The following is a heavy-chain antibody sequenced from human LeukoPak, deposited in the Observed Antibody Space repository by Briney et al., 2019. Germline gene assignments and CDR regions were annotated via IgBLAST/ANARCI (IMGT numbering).Heavy chain of an antibody. CDR2: IYPADSDT. J-gene: IGHJ4*02. D-gene: IGHD3-10*01. CDR1: GYSFTSYW. V-gene: IGHV5-51*01. CDR3: ARQDGSGSYYTIRY. Sequence: GEYLKISCRGSGYSFTSYWIGWVRQMPGKGLEGMGIIYPADSDTRFSPSFQGQVTISADKSISTAYLQWSSLKASDTALYYCARQDGSGSYYTIRYWGQGTLVTVSS.